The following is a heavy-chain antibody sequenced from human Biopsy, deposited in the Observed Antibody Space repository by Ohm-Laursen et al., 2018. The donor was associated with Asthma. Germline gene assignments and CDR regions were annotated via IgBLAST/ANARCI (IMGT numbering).Heavy chain of an antibody. CDR1: GFTFGDYW. J-gene: IGHJ1*01. CDR3: ARTFHLWSPYHAEHYQL. D-gene: IGHD3-3*02. Sequence: SLGLSCTASGFTFGDYWMSWVRQDPGKGLEWVANIKHDGTEKNHVDSLKGRFTISRDNAKNSLYLQMNSLRAEDTAVYYCARTFHLWSPYHAEHYQLWGQGTLVTVPS. V-gene: IGHV3-7*01. CDR2: IKHDGTEK.